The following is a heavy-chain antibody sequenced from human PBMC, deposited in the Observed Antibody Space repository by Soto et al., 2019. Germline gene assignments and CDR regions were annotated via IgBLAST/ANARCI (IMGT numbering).Heavy chain of an antibody. J-gene: IGHJ4*02. Sequence: PSETLSLTCTVSGGSISSYYWSWIRQPPGKGLEWIGYIYYSGSTNYNPSLKSRVTISVDTSKNQFSLKLSSVTAADTAVYYYARTEGGNYVVPPYFDYWGQGTLVTVSS. V-gene: IGHV4-59*01. CDR3: ARTEGGNYVVPPYFDY. D-gene: IGHD1-7*01. CDR1: GGSISSYY. CDR2: IYYSGST.